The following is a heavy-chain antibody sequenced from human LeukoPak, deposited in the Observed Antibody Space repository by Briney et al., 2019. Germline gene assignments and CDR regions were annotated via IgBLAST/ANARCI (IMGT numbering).Heavy chain of an antibody. CDR1: GFTFSSYG. Sequence: GGSLRLSCAASGFTFSSYGMSWVRQAPGKGLEWVSAISGSGGSTYYADSVKGRFTISRDNSKNTLYLQMNSLRAEDTAAYYCAKGPDYGDYYFDYWGQGTLVTVSS. D-gene: IGHD4-17*01. J-gene: IGHJ4*02. CDR3: AKGPDYGDYYFDY. V-gene: IGHV3-23*01. CDR2: ISGSGGST.